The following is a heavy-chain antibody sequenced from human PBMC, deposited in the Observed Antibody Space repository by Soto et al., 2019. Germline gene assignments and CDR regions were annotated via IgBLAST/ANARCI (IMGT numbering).Heavy chain of an antibody. D-gene: IGHD2-2*01. V-gene: IGHV1-2*02. CDR2: INPNSGGT. CDR1: GYTFTGYY. J-gene: IGHJ6*02. Sequence: CASAKVSCKASGYTFTGYYMHWVRQAPGQGLEWMGWINPNSGGTNYAQKFQGRVTMTRDTSISTAYMELSRLRSDDTAVYYCARYQVVVVPADNYYYYYGMDVWGQGTTVTVSS. CDR3: ARYQVVVVPADNYYYYYGMDV.